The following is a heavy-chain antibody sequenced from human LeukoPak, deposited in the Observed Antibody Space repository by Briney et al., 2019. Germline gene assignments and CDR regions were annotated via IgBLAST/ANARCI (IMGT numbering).Heavy chain of an antibody. D-gene: IGHD4-23*01. J-gene: IGHJ4*02. CDR2: VNPNSGGT. Sequence: ASVKVSCKASGYTFTGYYMHWVRQGPGQGLEWMGWVNPNSGGTNYARKFQGRITLTRGTSISTAYMELSGLRSDDTAVYYCARGGATVITPGAFDYWGQGTLVTVST. V-gene: IGHV1-2*02. CDR1: GYTFTGYY. CDR3: ARGGATVITPGAFDY.